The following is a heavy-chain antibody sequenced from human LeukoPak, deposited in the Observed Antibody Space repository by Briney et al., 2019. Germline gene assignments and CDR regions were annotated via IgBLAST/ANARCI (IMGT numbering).Heavy chain of an antibody. CDR2: IYYSGST. CDR1: GGSISSYY. CDR3: ARSPVGGSPGYFDY. J-gene: IGHJ4*02. Sequence: SETLSLTCTLSGGSISSYYWSWIRQPPGKGLEWMGYIYYSGSTNYNPSPKSRVTISLDTSKNQFSLKLSSVTAADTAVYYCARSPVGGSPGYFDYWGQGTLVTVSS. V-gene: IGHV4-59*01. D-gene: IGHD1-26*01.